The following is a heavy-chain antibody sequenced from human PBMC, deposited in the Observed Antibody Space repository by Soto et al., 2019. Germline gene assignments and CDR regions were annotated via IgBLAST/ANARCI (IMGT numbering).Heavy chain of an antibody. Sequence: GASVKVSCKASGGTFSSYAISWVRQAPGQWLEWMGGIIPIFGTANYAQKFQGRVTITADESTSTAYMELSSLRSEDTAVYYCATDYGSGSYYYYFAYWGQGTLVTVYS. V-gene: IGHV1-69*13. D-gene: IGHD3-10*01. CDR2: IIPIFGTA. CDR3: ATDYGSGSYYYYFAY. J-gene: IGHJ4*02. CDR1: GGTFSSYA.